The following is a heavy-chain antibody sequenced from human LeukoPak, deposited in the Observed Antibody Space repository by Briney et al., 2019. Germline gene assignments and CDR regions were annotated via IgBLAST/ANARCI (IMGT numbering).Heavy chain of an antibody. J-gene: IGHJ4*02. V-gene: IGHV3-11*04. CDR2: ISSSDSTI. CDR3: ARDRVVGAEKYFDY. D-gene: IGHD1-26*01. CDR1: GFTFSDYY. Sequence: PGGSLRLSCAASGFTFSDYYMSWIRQAPGKGLEWVSYISSSDSTIYYADSVKGRFTISRDNAKNSLYLQMNSLRAEDTAVYYCARDRVVGAEKYFDYWGQGTLVTVSS.